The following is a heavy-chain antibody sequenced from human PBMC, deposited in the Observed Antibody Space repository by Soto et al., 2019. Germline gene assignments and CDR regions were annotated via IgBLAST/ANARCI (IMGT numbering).Heavy chain of an antibody. J-gene: IGHJ6*02. Sequence: GASVKVSCKASGGTFSSYAISWVRQAPGQGLEWMGGIIPIFGTANYAQKFQGRVTITADESTSTAYMELSSLRSEDTAVYYCARGLPQGYYYGSGSYPYYYYYGMDVWGQGTTVTVSS. V-gene: IGHV1-69*13. D-gene: IGHD3-10*01. CDR3: ARGLPQGYYYGSGSYPYYYYYGMDV. CDR2: IIPIFGTA. CDR1: GGTFSSYA.